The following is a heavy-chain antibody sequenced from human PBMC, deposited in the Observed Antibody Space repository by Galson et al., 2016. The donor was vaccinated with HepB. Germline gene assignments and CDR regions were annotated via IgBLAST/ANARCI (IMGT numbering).Heavy chain of an antibody. CDR1: GFTFSSYR. Sequence: SLRLSCAASGFTFSSYRMSWVRQAPGKGLEWISYISSSSNSMYYAASVKGRFTISRDNAKNSLYLQLNSLRDEDTAVYYCASGYTSGVWGQGTMVTVSS. V-gene: IGHV3-48*02. CDR2: ISSSSNSM. CDR3: ASGYTSGV. J-gene: IGHJ3*01. D-gene: IGHD6-19*01.